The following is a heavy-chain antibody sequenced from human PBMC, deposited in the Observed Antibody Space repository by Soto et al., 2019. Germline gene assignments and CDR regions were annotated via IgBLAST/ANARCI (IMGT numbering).Heavy chain of an antibody. Sequence: ASVKVSCKASGYTFTTYDINCVRQAHGQGLEWLGWMDPNSGSTGYAQNFQGRITMTRNISRNTAPMELSSLQSEDTAVYYCARERKFDFCRKGLDVWGQGTTVTVSS. V-gene: IGHV1-8*01. CDR2: MDPNSGST. CDR1: GYTFTTYD. J-gene: IGHJ6*02. D-gene: IGHD3-3*01. CDR3: ARERKFDFCRKGLDV.